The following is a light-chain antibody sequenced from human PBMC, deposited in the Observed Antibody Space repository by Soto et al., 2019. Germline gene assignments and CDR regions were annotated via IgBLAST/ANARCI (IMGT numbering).Light chain of an antibody. Sequence: EIVLKQSPGTLSLSPGERATLSCRASQSVSNNYLAWYQQKPGQAPRLLIYGESNRATGTPDRFSGSGSGTDFTLTISRLEPEDFAVYYCQQYGSSGTVGQGTKVDIK. CDR2: GES. CDR3: QQYGSSGT. CDR1: QSVSNNY. V-gene: IGKV3-20*01. J-gene: IGKJ1*01.